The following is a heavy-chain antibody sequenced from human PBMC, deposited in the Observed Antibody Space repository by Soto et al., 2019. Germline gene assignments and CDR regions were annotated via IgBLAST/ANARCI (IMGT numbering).Heavy chain of an antibody. J-gene: IGHJ6*02. CDR1: GGTFSSYA. D-gene: IGHD3-3*01. Sequence: ASVKVSCKASGGTFSSYAISWVRQAPGQGLEWMGGIIPIFGTANYAQKFQGRVTITADESTSTAYMELSSLRSEDTAMYYCARSLNYYDFWSGFRYYYYGMDGWGQGTTVTVSS. CDR3: ARSLNYYDFWSGFRYYYYGMDG. V-gene: IGHV1-69*13. CDR2: IIPIFGTA.